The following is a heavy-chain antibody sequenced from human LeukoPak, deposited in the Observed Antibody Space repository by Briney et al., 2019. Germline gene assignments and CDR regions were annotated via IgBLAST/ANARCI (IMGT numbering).Heavy chain of an antibody. D-gene: IGHD4-17*01. V-gene: IGHV4-59*08. CDR2: IYYSGST. J-gene: IGHJ4*02. CDR3: ARLDPDYGDYAFDY. CDR1: GGSISSYY. Sequence: PSETLSLTCTVSGGSISSYYWSWIRPPPGKGLEWIGYIYYSGSTNYNPSLKSRVTISVDTSKNQFSLKLSSVTAADTAVYYCARLDPDYGDYAFDYWGQGTLVTVSP.